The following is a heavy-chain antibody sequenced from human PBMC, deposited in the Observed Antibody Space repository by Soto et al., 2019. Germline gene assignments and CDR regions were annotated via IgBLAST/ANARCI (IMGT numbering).Heavy chain of an antibody. CDR2: IKSKTDGGTT. V-gene: IGHV3-15*07. D-gene: IGHD2-8*01. CDR3: KTRVSVHDAFDI. J-gene: IGHJ3*02. Sequence: EVQLVEYGGGLVKPGGSLRLSCAASGCTFSNAWMNWVRKAPGKVLEWVGRIKSKTDGGTTDYAAPVKGRFTISRDDSKNTLYLQMNSLKTEDTAVYYCKTRVSVHDAFDIWGQGTMVTVSS. CDR1: GCTFSNAW.